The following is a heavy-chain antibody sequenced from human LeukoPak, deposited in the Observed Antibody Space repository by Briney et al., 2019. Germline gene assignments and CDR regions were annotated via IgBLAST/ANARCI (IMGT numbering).Heavy chain of an antibody. J-gene: IGHJ4*02. V-gene: IGHV4-59*01. D-gene: IGHD7-27*01. CDR2: IYYSGST. Sequence: PSETLSLTCTVSGGSISSYYWSWIRQPPGKGLEWIGYIYYSGSTNYNPSLKSRVTISVDTSKNQFSLKLSSVTAADTAVYYCARVTGIFDYWGQGTLVTVSS. CDR3: ARVTGIFDY. CDR1: GGSISSYY.